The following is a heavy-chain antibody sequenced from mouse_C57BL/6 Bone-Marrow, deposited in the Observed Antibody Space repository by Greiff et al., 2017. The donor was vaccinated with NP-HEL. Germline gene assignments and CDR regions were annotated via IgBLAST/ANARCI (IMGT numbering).Heavy chain of an antibody. CDR2: ISDGGSST. J-gene: IGHJ2*01. D-gene: IGHD2-3*01. CDR3: ARDGYYPDYFDY. V-gene: IGHV5-4*01. Sequence: EVQVVESGGGLVTPGGSLKLSCAASGFTFSSYAMSWVRQTPEKRLEWVATISDGGSSTYYPDNVKGRFTISRDNAKNNPYLQMSHLKSEDTAMYYCARDGYYPDYFDYWGQGTTLTGSS. CDR1: GFTFSSYA.